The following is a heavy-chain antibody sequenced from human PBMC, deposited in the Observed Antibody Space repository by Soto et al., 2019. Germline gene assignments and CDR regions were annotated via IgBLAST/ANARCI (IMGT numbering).Heavy chain of an antibody. CDR2: INHSGST. Sequence: SETLSLTCAVYGGSFSGYYWSWIRQPPGKGLEWIGEINHSGSTNYNPSLKSRVTISVDTSKNQFSLKLSSVTAADTAVYYCARRRYGRQQLVPRYYYYYMDVWGKGTTVTVSS. D-gene: IGHD6-13*01. CDR3: ARRRYGRQQLVPRYYYYYMDV. J-gene: IGHJ6*03. CDR1: GGSFSGYY. V-gene: IGHV4-34*01.